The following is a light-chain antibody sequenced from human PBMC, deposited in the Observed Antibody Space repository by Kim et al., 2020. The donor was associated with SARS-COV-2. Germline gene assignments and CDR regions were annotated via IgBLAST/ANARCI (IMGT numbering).Light chain of an antibody. CDR3: TSYTSSSTYV. J-gene: IGLJ1*01. CDR1: SSDVGAYKY. CDR2: DVS. Sequence: GQSLTISCTGTSSDVGAYKYVSWYQQHPGKAPNLLIYDVSDRPSGVSNRFSGSKSGNTASLTISGLQAEDEADYYCTSYTSSSTYVFGTGTKVTVL. V-gene: IGLV2-14*03.